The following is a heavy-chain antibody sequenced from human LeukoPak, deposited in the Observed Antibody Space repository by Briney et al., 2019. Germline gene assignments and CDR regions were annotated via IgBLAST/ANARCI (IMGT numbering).Heavy chain of an antibody. V-gene: IGHV3-30*02. J-gene: IGHJ6*03. D-gene: IGHD2-15*01. CDR1: GFTFSSYG. CDR3: ARSGYCSGGSCYGYYYYYYMDV. Sequence: PGGSLRLSCAASGFTFSSYGMHWVRQAPGKGLEWVAFIRYDGSNKYYADSVKGRFTISRDNSKNTLYLQMNSLRAEDTAVYYCARSGYCSGGSCYGYYYYYYMDVWGKGTTVTISS. CDR2: IRYDGSNK.